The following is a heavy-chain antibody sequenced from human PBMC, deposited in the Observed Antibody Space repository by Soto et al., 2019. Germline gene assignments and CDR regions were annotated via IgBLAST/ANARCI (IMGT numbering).Heavy chain of an antibody. CDR2: IIPIFGTA. CDR3: ARDGGRHSGGIDY. CDR1: GGTFSSYS. Sequence: QVQLVQSGAEVKKPGSSVKVSCKASGGTFSSYSINWVRQAPGQGLEWMGEIIPIFGTANYAQKFQGRVTITAVESTSTAYMALSSLRSEDTAVYYCARDGGRHSGGIDYWGQGTLVTVSS. V-gene: IGHV1-69*01. D-gene: IGHD1-26*01. J-gene: IGHJ4*02.